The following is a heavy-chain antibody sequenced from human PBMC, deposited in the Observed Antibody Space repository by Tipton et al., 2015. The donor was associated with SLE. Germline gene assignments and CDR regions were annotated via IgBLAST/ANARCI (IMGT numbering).Heavy chain of an antibody. CDR1: GFTFDDYA. Sequence: SLRLSCAASGFTFDDYAMHWVRQAPGKGLEWVSGISWNSGSIGHADSVKGRFTISRDNAKNSLYLQMNSLRPEDTAVYYCARWGSFYYYMDVWGKGTTVTVSS. CDR3: ARWGSFYYYMDV. V-gene: IGHV3-9*01. D-gene: IGHD2-21*01. J-gene: IGHJ6*03. CDR2: ISWNSGSI.